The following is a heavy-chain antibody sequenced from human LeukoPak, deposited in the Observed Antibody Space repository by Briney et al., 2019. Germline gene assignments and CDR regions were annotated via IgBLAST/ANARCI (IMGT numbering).Heavy chain of an antibody. V-gene: IGHV4-59*08. CDR3: ARHERGAENLDY. D-gene: IGHD1-1*01. CDR2: VSYSGRT. J-gene: IGHJ4*02. CDR1: GASISNYY. Sequence: SETLSLTCTVSGASISNYYWSWIRQPPRKGLECIGYVSYSGRTNHNPSLKSRVTISADTSKNQFSLKLTSVTAADTAVYYCARHERGAENLDYWGQGTLVTVSP.